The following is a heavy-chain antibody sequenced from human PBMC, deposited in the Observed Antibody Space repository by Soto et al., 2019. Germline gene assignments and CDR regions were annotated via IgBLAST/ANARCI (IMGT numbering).Heavy chain of an antibody. Sequence: PVRSLRLSCAASGFTFSSYAMSWVRQAPGKGLEWVSAISGSGGSTYYADSVKGRFTISRDNSKNTLYLQMNSLRAEDTAVYYCAKDHDFWSGYYDYWGQGTLVTVSS. V-gene: IGHV3-23*01. CDR3: AKDHDFWSGYYDY. J-gene: IGHJ4*02. CDR2: ISGSGGST. CDR1: GFTFSSYA. D-gene: IGHD3-3*01.